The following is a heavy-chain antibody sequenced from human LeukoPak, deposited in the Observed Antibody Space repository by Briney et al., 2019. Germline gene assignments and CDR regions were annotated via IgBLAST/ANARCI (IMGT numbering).Heavy chain of an antibody. D-gene: IGHD3-22*01. CDR3: TRGDYYDSSGYYFY. CDR2: IRSKAYGGTT. J-gene: IGHJ4*02. CDR1: GFTFSSYA. V-gene: IGHV3-49*04. Sequence: GGSLRLSCAASGFTFSSYAMSWVRQAPGKGLEWVGFIRSKAYGGTTEYAASVKGRFTISRDDSKSIAYLQMNSLKTEDTAVYYCTRGDYYDSSGYYFYWGQGTLVTVSS.